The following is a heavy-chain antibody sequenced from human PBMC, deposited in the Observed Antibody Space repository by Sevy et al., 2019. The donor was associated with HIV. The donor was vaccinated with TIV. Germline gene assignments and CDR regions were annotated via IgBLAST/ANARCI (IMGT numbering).Heavy chain of an antibody. D-gene: IGHD4-4*01. J-gene: IGHJ4*02. CDR2: IKQDGSEK. CDR1: GFNFNNHW. V-gene: IGHV3-7*01. CDR3: ARLPTGLQSFNYLLSTYFDS. Sequence: GGSLRLSCAASGFNFNNHWMSWVRQAPEKGLEWVANIKQDGSEKYYVDSLKVRLTISRDKANNSLSLQIDGLRAEDTAVYYCARLPTGLQSFNYLLSTYFDSWGQGTLVTVSS.